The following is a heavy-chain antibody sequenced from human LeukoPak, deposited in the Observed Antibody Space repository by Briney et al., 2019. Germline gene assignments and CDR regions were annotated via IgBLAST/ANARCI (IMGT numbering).Heavy chain of an antibody. D-gene: IGHD2-15*01. CDR1: GFTFSNYE. V-gene: IGHV3-48*03. J-gene: IGHJ4*02. CDR3: AGDGVVVVAATLDY. Sequence: GGSLRLSCAASGFTFSNYEMNWVRQAPGQGLEWISYINSVGTNIYYADSVKGRFTISRDNAKNSLYLQMNSLRAEDTAVYYCAGDGVVVVAATLDYWGQGTLVTVSS. CDR2: INSVGTNI.